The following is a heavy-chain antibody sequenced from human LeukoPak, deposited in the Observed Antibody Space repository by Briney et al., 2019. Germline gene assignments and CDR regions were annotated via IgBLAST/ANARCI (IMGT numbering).Heavy chain of an antibody. J-gene: IGHJ6*03. V-gene: IGHV3-48*04. Sequence: GGSLRLSCAASGFTFSSYSMNWVRQAPGKGLEWVSYISSSGDSIYYADSVEGRFTISRDNAKNSLYLQMNSLRAEDTAVYYCAREGRRPPYYYYYMDVWGKGTTVTISS. CDR3: AREGRRPPYYYYYMDV. CDR2: ISSSGDSI. CDR1: GFTFSSYS.